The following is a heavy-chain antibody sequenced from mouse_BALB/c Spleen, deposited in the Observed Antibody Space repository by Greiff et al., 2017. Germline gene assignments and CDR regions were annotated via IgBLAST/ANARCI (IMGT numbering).Heavy chain of an antibody. J-gene: IGHJ2*01. V-gene: IGHV5-4*02. CDR2: ISDGGSYT. CDR3: ARGGSGNFDY. D-gene: IGHD1-3*01. CDR1: GFTFSDYY. Sequence: EVKLMESGGGLVKPGGSLKLSCAASGFTFSDYYMYWVRQTPEKRLEWVATISDGGSYTYYPDSVKGRFTISRDNARNILYLQMSSLRSEDTAMYYCARGGSGNFDYWGQGTTLTVSS.